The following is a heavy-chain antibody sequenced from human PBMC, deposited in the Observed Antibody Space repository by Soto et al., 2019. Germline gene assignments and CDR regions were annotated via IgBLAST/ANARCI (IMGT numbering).Heavy chain of an antibody. D-gene: IGHD5-18*01. Sequence: SETLSLTCTVSGGSISSGGYYWSWIRQHPGKGLEWIGYIYYSGSTYYNPSLKSRVTISVDTSKNQFSLKLSSVTAADTAVYYCARARRGYSYGTNFGYWGQGTLVTVSS. CDR2: IYYSGST. J-gene: IGHJ4*02. CDR3: ARARRGYSYGTNFGY. CDR1: GGSISSGGYY. V-gene: IGHV4-31*03.